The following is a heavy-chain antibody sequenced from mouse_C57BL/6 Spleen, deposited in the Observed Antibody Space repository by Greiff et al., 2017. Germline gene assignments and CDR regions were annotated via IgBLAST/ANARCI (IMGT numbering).Heavy chain of an antibody. Sequence: QVQLKQSGPGLVQPSQSLSITCTVSGFSLTSSGVHWVRQSPGKGLEWLGVIWSGGSTDYNAAFISRLSISKDNSRSQVFFKMNSLQAGDTAIYYCARCDWSWYFDVWGTGTTVTVTS. CDR2: IWSGGST. CDR3: ARCDWSWYFDV. V-gene: IGHV2-2*01. D-gene: IGHD2-4*01. J-gene: IGHJ1*03. CDR1: GFSLTSSG.